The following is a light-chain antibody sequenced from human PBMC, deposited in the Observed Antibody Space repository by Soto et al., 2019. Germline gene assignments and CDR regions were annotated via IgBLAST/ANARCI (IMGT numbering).Light chain of an antibody. CDR2: CAS. Sequence: DIVMTQSPDSLAVSLDERATINCKSSQSIFYSSNNNNYLASYQQKPGQAPRLLIYCASSRPSCIPERFSGSGCGTDFTLTISRPEPEGFAVYYCQQYGRSPWTFGRGTKVDI. J-gene: IGKJ1*01. CDR1: QSIFYSSNNNNY. CDR3: QQYGRSPWT. V-gene: IGKV4-1*01.